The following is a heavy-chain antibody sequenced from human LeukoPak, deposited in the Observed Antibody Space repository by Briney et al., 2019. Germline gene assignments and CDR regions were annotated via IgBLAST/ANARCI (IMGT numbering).Heavy chain of an antibody. CDR1: VFTLRDYY. CDR2: INPNNGVK. CDR3: ARQQQASYPVYFFFLDF. D-gene: IGHD6-13*01. J-gene: IGHJ6*04. V-gene: IGHV1-2*02. Sequence: AASVKVSCKTSVFTLRDYYIVGVRQAPGQGFQWVGWINPNNGVKDSAQTFQGRVTMTADAAASAAYMELTALRPADTAIYFCARQQQASYPVYFFFLDFWGEGTACTVSP.